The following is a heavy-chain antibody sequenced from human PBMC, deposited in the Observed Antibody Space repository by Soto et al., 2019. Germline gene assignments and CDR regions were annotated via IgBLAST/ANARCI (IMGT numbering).Heavy chain of an antibody. CDR2: IIPILNSP. CDR3: VREAPYCTSATCPKFYAMDV. CDR1: GGTFGSYA. D-gene: IGHD2-2*01. Sequence: QVQLVQSGAEVKKPGSSVKVSCKASGGTFGSYAITWVRRAPGQGLEWLGGIIPILNSPAYAQKFQARVVITADEITNTPSMELNSMRVDITGVYYFVREAPYCTSATCPKFYAMDVWGQGTTVTVAS. J-gene: IGHJ6*02. V-gene: IGHV1-69*01.